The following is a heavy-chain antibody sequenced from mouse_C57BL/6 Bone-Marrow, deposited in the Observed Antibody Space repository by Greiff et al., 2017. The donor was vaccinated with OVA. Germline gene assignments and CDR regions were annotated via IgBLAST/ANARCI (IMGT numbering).Heavy chain of an antibody. CDR3: ASYYYGSSYFDY. CDR2: IDPSDSYT. Sequence: QVQLKQSGAELVMPGASVKLSCKASGYTFTSYWMHWVKQRPGQGLEWIGEIDPSDSYTNYNQKFKGKSTLTVDKSSSTAYMQLSSLTSEDSAVYYCASYYYGSSYFDYWGQGTTLTVSS. V-gene: IGHV1-69*01. D-gene: IGHD1-1*01. J-gene: IGHJ2*01. CDR1: GYTFTSYW.